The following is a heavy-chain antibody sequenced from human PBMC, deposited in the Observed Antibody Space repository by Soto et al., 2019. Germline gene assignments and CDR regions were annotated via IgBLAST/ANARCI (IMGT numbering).Heavy chain of an antibody. Sequence: QVQLVESGGGVVQPGKSLRLSCAASGFRFSSYGMHWVRQAPGKGLEWVAVIWYDGSNKKYGESVKGRFTISRDNAKNKLDLQMNSLRAEDTAVYYCARDKPDDYAEGGMGFDVWGQGTKVTVSS. J-gene: IGHJ3*01. CDR2: IWYDGSNK. D-gene: IGHD4-17*01. CDR1: GFRFSSYG. CDR3: ARDKPDDYAEGGMGFDV. V-gene: IGHV3-33*08.